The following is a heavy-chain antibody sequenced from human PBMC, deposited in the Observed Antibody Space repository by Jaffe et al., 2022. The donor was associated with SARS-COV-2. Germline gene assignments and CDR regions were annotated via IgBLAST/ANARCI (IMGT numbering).Heavy chain of an antibody. Sequence: EVQLVESGGGLVQPGRSLRLSCAASGFTFDDYAMHWVRQAPGKGLEWVSGISWNSGSIGYADSVKGRFTISRDNAKNSLYLQMNSLRAEDTALYYCAKSVAGPFDYWGQGTLVTVSS. V-gene: IGHV3-9*01. D-gene: IGHD6-19*01. CDR2: ISWNSGSI. J-gene: IGHJ4*02. CDR3: AKSVAGPFDY. CDR1: GFTFDDYA.